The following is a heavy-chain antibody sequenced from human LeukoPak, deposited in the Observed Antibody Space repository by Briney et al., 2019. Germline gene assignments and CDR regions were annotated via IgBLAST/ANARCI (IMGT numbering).Heavy chain of an antibody. J-gene: IGHJ4*02. CDR2: INPNSGGT. Sequence: GESLKISCKGSGYSFTSYWIGWVRQMPGKGLEWMGWINPNSGGTNYAQKFQGRVTMTRDTSISTAYMELSRLRSDDTAVYYCAAWADYYDSSGYYSYFDYWGQGTLVTVSS. V-gene: IGHV1-2*02. D-gene: IGHD3-22*01. CDR3: AAWADYYDSSGYYSYFDY. CDR1: GYSFTSYW.